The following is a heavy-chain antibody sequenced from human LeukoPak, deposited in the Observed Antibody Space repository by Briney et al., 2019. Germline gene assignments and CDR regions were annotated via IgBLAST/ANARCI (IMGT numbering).Heavy chain of an antibody. J-gene: IGHJ3*02. D-gene: IGHD5-12*01. V-gene: IGHV4-59*08. CDR2: IHYSGST. CDR3: ARHGGESIVAMILHTFDI. Sequence: PSETLSLTCTVSGGSISSYSWSWIRQPPGKGLEWIGSIHYSGSTNYNPSLKSRVTMSVDTSKNQFSLKLSSVTAADTAVYYCARHGGESIVAMILHTFDIWGQGTMVTVSS. CDR1: GGSISSYS.